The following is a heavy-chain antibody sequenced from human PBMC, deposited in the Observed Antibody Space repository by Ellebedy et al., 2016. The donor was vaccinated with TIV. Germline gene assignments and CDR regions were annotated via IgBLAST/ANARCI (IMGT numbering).Heavy chain of an antibody. Sequence: SETLSLXCTVSGGSISGGNYYWSWIRQPAGKGLEWIGRIYASGSTNTYNPSLRSRVTMSVDTSKNQFSLKLSFVTAADTAVYYCARDGSWGLAYWGQGTLVTVSS. CDR1: GGSISGGNYY. V-gene: IGHV4-61*02. D-gene: IGHD2-15*01. J-gene: IGHJ4*02. CDR3: ARDGSWGLAY. CDR2: IYASGST.